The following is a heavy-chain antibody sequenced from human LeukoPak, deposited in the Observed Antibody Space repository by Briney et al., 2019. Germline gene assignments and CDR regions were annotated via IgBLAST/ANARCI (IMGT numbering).Heavy chain of an antibody. CDR1: GFTFSSYE. J-gene: IGHJ4*02. CDR2: INSGGSTL. Sequence: GGSLRLSCAASGFTFSSYEMNWVRQAPGKGLEWVSYINSGGSTLYYADSVKGRFTISRDNSKNTLYLQMNSLRAEDTAVYYCARDRVAATTALGDWGQGTLVTVSS. V-gene: IGHV3-48*03. CDR3: ARDRVAATTALGD. D-gene: IGHD2-15*01.